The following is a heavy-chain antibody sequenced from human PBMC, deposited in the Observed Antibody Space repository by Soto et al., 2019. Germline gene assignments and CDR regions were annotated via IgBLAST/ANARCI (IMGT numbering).Heavy chain of an antibody. CDR3: ARRAAAGLDY. V-gene: IGHV3-48*02. CDR1: GFTFSSYS. CDR2: ISSSSSTI. D-gene: IGHD6-13*01. Sequence: EVQLVESGGGLVQPGGSLRLSCAASGFTFSSYSMNWVRQAPGKGLEWVSYISSSSSTIYYADSVKGRFTISRDNAKNPLYLQMNSLRDEDTAVYYCARRAAAGLDYWGQGTLVTVSS. J-gene: IGHJ4*02.